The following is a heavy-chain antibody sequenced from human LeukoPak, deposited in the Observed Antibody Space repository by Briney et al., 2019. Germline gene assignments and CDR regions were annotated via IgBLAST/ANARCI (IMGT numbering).Heavy chain of an antibody. CDR1: GFTFSSYE. Sequence: PGGSPRLSCAASGFTFSSYEMNWVRQAPGKGLEWVSYISSTGSAIYYADSVRGRFTISRDNAKNSLYLQMNSLRAEDTAVYYCASGYSVTDYWGQGTLVTVSS. V-gene: IGHV3-48*03. D-gene: IGHD2-15*01. CDR3: ASGYSVTDY. CDR2: ISSTGSAI. J-gene: IGHJ4*02.